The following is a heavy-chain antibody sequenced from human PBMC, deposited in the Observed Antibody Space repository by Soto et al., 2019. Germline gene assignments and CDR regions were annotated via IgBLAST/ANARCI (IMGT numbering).Heavy chain of an antibody. Sequence: ASVKVSCKASGYTFTSYGISWVRQAPGQGLEWMGWISAYNGNTNYAQKLQGRVTMTTDTSTSTAYMELRSLRSDDTAVYYCARGDCSGGSCYSFYGMDVWGQGTTVIVSS. CDR2: ISAYNGNT. CDR3: ARGDCSGGSCYSFYGMDV. D-gene: IGHD2-15*01. CDR1: GYTFTSYG. J-gene: IGHJ6*02. V-gene: IGHV1-18*04.